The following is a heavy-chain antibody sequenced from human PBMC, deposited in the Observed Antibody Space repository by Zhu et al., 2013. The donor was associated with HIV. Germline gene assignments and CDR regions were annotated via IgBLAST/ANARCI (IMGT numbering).Heavy chain of an antibody. J-gene: IGHJ3*02. V-gene: IGHV1-69*06. CDR3: ARDQGGGPMVRGVIVVGAFDI. Sequence: QVQLVQSGAEVKKPGSSVKVSCKASGGTFSSYAISWVRQAPGQGLEWMGGIIPIFGTANYAQKFQGRVTITADKSTSTAYMELSSLRSEDTAVYYCARDQGGGPMVRGVIVVGAFDIWGQGTMVTVSS. CDR2: IIPIFGTA. CDR1: GGTFSSYA. D-gene: IGHD3-10*01.